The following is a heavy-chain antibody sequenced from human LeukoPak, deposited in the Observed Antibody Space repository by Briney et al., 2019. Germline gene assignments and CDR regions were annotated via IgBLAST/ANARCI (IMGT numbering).Heavy chain of an antibody. CDR2: IHYSGST. V-gene: IGHV4-59*08. J-gene: IGHJ4*02. D-gene: IGHD1-26*01. Sequence: PSETLSLTCAVSGGSITGYYWSWIRQPPGEGLEYIGYIHYSGSTNYNPPLKSRVTISVDTSKNQFSLKLNSVTAADTAVYYCARHSVGMRKVVDYWGQGTLVAVSS. CDR1: GGSITGYY. CDR3: ARHSVGMRKVVDY.